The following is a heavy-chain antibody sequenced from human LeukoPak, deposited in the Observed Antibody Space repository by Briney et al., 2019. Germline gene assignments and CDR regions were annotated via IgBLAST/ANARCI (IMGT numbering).Heavy chain of an antibody. V-gene: IGHV3-48*03. J-gene: IGHJ4*02. D-gene: IGHD3-9*01. CDR3: ARDTLNGPFVISLDF. CDR2: ISSDGRVG. CDR1: GFSFSSYE. Sequence: GGSLRLSCAASGFSFSSYEMNWVRQAPGKGLEWVSHISSDGRVGTYLDPVRGRFTMSRDNAKNFLSLQMNGLRAEDTAVYYCARDTLNGPFVISLDFWGQGALVTVSS.